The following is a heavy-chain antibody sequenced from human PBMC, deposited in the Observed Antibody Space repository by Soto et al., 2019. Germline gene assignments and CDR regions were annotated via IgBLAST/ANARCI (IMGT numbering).Heavy chain of an antibody. CDR1: GFTFSSYA. J-gene: IGHJ4*02. V-gene: IGHV3-23*01. CDR3: AKDTFMVRGDLPPYYFDY. Sequence: GSLRLSCAASGFTFSSYAMSWVRQAPGKGLEWVSAISGSGGSTYYADSVKGRFTISRDNSKNTLYLQMNSLRAEDTAVYYCAKDTFMVRGDLPPYYFDYWGQGTLVTVSS. D-gene: IGHD3-10*01. CDR2: ISGSGGST.